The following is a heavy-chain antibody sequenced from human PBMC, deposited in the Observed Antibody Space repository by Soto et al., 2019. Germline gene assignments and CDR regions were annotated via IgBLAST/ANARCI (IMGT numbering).Heavy chain of an antibody. CDR3: AKSPGYGDHFDY. Sequence: GGFPSLSSAASGFSFGSYAMSCVRQAPGKGLEWVSLISSGSETTYYTDSVKGRFTISRDNSENTLYLQMHSLRAEDTAVYYCAKSPGYGDHFDYWGQGSLVTVSS. V-gene: IGHV3-23*01. CDR2: ISSGSETT. D-gene: IGHD4-17*01. J-gene: IGHJ4*02. CDR1: GFSFGSYA.